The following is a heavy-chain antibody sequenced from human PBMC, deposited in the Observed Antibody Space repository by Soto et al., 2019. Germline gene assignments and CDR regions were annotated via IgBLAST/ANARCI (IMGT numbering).Heavy chain of an antibody. CDR3: TTYPLYYDILTGYSHLGY. J-gene: IGHJ4*02. CDR1: GFTFSGSA. CDR2: IRSKANSYAT. V-gene: IGHV3-73*01. D-gene: IGHD3-9*01. Sequence: GGSLRLSCAASGFTFSGSAMHWVRQASGKGLEWVGRIRSKANSYATAYAASVKGRFTISRNDSKNTAYLQMNSLKTEDTAVYYCTTYPLYYDILTGYSHLGYWGQGTMVTVSS.